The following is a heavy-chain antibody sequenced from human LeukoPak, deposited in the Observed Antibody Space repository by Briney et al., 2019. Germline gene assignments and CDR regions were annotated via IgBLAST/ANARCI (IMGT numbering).Heavy chain of an antibody. J-gene: IGHJ5*02. CDR1: GFTFSSYA. CDR3: AKDAYCSSTSCYFSSNWFDP. V-gene: IGHV3-30-3*01. CDR2: ISYDGSNK. D-gene: IGHD2-2*01. Sequence: GGSLRLSCAASGFTFSSYAMHWVRQAPGKGLEWVAVISYDGSNKYYADSVKGRFTISRDNSKNTLYLQMNSLRAEDTAVYYCAKDAYCSSTSCYFSSNWFDPWGQGTLVTVSS.